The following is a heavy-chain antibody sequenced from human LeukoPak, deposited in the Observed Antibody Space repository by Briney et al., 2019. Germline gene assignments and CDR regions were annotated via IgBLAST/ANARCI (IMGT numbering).Heavy chain of an antibody. CDR2: INPNSGGT. V-gene: IGHV1-2*02. CDR1: GYTFTGYY. Sequence: ASVKVSCKASGYTFTGYYMHWVRQAPGQGLEWMGWINPNSGGTNYAQKFQGRVTMTRDTSISTAYMELSRLRSDDTAVYYCARAWEEIRWLQLTKFTDDAFDIWGQGTMVTVSS. J-gene: IGHJ3*02. CDR3: ARAWEEIRWLQLTKFTDDAFDI. D-gene: IGHD5-24*01.